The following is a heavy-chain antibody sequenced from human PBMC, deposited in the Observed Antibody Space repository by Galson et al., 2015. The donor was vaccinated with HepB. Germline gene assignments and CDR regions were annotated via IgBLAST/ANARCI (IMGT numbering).Heavy chain of an antibody. V-gene: IGHV4-59*08. CDR3: ARIQLDYYDSSAHSIDY. CDR1: GGSISSYY. CDR2: IYYSGST. J-gene: IGHJ4*02. D-gene: IGHD3-22*01. Sequence: TLSLTCTVSGGSISSYYWSWIRQPPGKGLEWIGYIYYSGSTNYNPSLKSRVTISVDTSKNQFSLKLSSVTAADTAVYYCARIQLDYYDSSAHSIDYWGQGTLVTVSS.